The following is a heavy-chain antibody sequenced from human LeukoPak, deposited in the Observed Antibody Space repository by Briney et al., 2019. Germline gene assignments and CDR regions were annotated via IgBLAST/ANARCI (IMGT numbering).Heavy chain of an antibody. J-gene: IGHJ5*01. V-gene: IGHV4-39*01. CDR1: GVSISSSNYY. D-gene: IGHD2-21*02. CDR3: AKSDGYGLIDS. CDR2: IYSSGGT. Sequence: SETLSLTCIVSGVSISSSNYYWGWVRQPPGKGLEWIGNIYSSGGTYYNSSLKSRVTISIDTSNNQVSLKMSSMTAADTAVYYCAKSDGYGLIDSWGQGTLVTVSS.